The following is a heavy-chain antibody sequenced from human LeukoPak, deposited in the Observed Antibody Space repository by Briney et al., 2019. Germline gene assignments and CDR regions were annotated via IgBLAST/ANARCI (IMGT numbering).Heavy chain of an antibody. CDR1: GYTFTSYG. CDR2: IIPIFGTA. CDR3: ARATSYCSGGSCYIFAY. J-gene: IGHJ4*02. Sequence: SVKVSCKASGYTFTSYGISWVRQAPGQGLEWMGGIIPIFGTANYAQKFQGRVTITADKSTSTAYMELSSLRSEDTAVYYCARATSYCSGGSCYIFAYWGQGTLVTVSS. D-gene: IGHD2-15*01. V-gene: IGHV1-69*06.